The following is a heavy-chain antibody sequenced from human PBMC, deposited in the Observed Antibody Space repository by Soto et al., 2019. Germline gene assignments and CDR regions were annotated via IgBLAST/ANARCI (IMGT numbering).Heavy chain of an antibody. J-gene: IGHJ6*03. CDR2: IYYSGST. CDR1: GGSISSSSYY. D-gene: IGHD2-15*01. CDR3: ATLPLSPGGNTYYYYMDV. Sequence: SETLSLTCTVSGGSISSSSYYWGWIRQPPGKGLEWIGSIYYSGSTYYNPSLKSRVTISVDTSKNQFSLKLSSVTAADTAVYYCATLPLSPGGNTYYYYMDVWGKGTTVTVS. V-gene: IGHV4-39*01.